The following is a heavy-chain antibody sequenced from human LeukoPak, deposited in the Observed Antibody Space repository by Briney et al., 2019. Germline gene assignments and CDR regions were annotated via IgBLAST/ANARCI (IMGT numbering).Heavy chain of an antibody. Sequence: GGSLRLSCAASGFTFSSYEMNWVRQAPGKGLSGFSYITTSGRTIYYADSVKGRFTISRDNAKNSLYLQMNSLRAEDTAVYYCARGEDYGTNSFDYWGQGTLVTVSS. V-gene: IGHV3-48*03. CDR1: GFTFSSYE. D-gene: IGHD4-17*01. CDR2: ITTSGRTI. J-gene: IGHJ4*02. CDR3: ARGEDYGTNSFDY.